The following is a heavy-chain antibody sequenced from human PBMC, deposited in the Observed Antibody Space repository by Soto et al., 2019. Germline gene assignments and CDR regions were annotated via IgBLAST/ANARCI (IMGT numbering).Heavy chain of an antibody. J-gene: IGHJ5*02. Sequence: GGSLRLSCAASGFTFSSYSMNWVRQAPGKGLEWVSSISSSSSYIYYADSVKGRFTISRDNAKNSLYLQMNSLRAEDTAVYYCARGPVPPRFSGGSCYTTWGQGTLVTVSS. CDR1: GFTFSSYS. CDR3: ARGPVPPRFSGGSCYTT. D-gene: IGHD2-15*01. CDR2: ISSSSSYI. V-gene: IGHV3-21*01.